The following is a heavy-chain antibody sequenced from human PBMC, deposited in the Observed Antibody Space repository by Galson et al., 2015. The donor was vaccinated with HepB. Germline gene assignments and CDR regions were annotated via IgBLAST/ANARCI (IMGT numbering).Heavy chain of an antibody. CDR2: MYHSGST. V-gene: IGHV4-59*01. D-gene: IGHD3-22*01. CDR1: GGSITNYY. CDR3: ARLDLAYYYDNSGWYFDY. J-gene: IGHJ4*02. Sequence: LSLTCTVSGGSITNYYWSWIRQPPGKGLEWIGYMYHSGSTNYKPSLKSRATISVDTSKNQFSLKLSSVTAADTAVYYCARLDLAYYYDNSGWYFDYWGQGTLVTVSS.